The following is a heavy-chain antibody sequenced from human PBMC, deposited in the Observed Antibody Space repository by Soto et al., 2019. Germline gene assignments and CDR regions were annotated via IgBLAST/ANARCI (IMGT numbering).Heavy chain of an antibody. Sequence: SVKVSCKASGGTFSSYAISWVRQAPGQGFEWMGGIIPIFGTANYAQKFQGRVTITADESTSTTYMELSSLRSEDTAVYYCARHVLQAAATTDWGQGTLVTVSS. D-gene: IGHD6-13*01. CDR2: IIPIFGTA. CDR1: GGTFSSYA. CDR3: ARHVLQAAATTD. J-gene: IGHJ4*02. V-gene: IGHV1-69*13.